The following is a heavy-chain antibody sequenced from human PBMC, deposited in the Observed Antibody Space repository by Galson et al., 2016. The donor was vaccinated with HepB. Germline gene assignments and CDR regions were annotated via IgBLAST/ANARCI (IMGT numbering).Heavy chain of an antibody. CDR3: ARRRDSSGWYAPTPMDV. Sequence: SLRLSCAASGFTVSSNYMSWVRQTPGKGLEWVSVIYSGGGTYSADSVRGRFTISRDNSKTTRYLQMNSLRAEDTAVYSCARRRDSSGWYAPTPMDVWGQGTTVTVSS. CDR2: IYSGGGT. V-gene: IGHV3-53*01. J-gene: IGHJ6*02. CDR1: GFTVSSNY. D-gene: IGHD6-19*01.